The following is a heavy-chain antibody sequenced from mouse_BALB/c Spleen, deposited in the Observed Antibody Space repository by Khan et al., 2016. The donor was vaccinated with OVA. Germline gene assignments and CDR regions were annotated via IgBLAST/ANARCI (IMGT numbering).Heavy chain of an antibody. J-gene: IGHJ3*01. V-gene: IGHV1-26*01. CDR1: NYSFTLYY. Sequence: VQLQQSGPDLVKPGASVKISCKASNYSFTLYYMSWVKQSHGKSLEWIGRINPNTDNINYNQEFKGKAILTVDKSSNTAYMELRSLTSEDSAVDFCARGYDFFASWGQGTLVTVSA. D-gene: IGHD2-14*01. CDR3: ARGYDFFAS. CDR2: INPNTDNI.